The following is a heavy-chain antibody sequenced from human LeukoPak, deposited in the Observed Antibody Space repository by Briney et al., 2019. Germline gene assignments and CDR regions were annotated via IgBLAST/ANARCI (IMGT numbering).Heavy chain of an antibody. CDR3: AREVYYDSSGYYSPLMDY. J-gene: IGHJ4*02. V-gene: IGHV3-21*01. Sequence: PGGSLRLSCAASGFTFSSYSMNWVRQAPGKGLEWVSSISSSSSYIYYADSVKGRFTISRDNAQNSLYLQMNSLSAEDTAVYYCAREVYYDSSGYYSPLMDYWGQGTLVTVSS. D-gene: IGHD3-22*01. CDR2: ISSSSSYI. CDR1: GFTFSSYS.